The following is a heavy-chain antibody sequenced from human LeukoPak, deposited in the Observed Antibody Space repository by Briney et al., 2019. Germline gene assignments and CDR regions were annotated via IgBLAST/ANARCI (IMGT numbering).Heavy chain of an antibody. D-gene: IGHD3-22*01. J-gene: IGHJ4*02. CDR3: ARPANPNYSSAYYYVAY. V-gene: IGHV5-51*01. Sequence: GESLKISCKGSGYSFTNYWIGWVRQMPGKGLEWMGIIYPDDSDTRYSPSFQGQVTISADKSISTAYLQWSSLKASDTAMYYCARPANPNYSSAYYYVAYWGQGTLVTVSS. CDR2: IYPDDSDT. CDR1: GYSFTNYW.